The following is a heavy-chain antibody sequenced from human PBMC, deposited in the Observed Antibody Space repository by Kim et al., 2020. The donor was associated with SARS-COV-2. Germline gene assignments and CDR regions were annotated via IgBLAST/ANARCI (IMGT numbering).Heavy chain of an antibody. D-gene: IGHD6-13*01. Sequence: SETLSLTCTVSGGSISSYYWSWIRQPPGKGLEWIGYIYYSGSTNYNPSLKSRVTISVDTSKNQFSLKLSSVTAADTAVYYCARDTSIAADRGYYYYYFMDVWGQGTTVTVSS. CDR1: GGSISSYY. J-gene: IGHJ6*02. CDR2: IYYSGST. V-gene: IGHV4-59*13. CDR3: ARDTSIAADRGYYYYYFMDV.